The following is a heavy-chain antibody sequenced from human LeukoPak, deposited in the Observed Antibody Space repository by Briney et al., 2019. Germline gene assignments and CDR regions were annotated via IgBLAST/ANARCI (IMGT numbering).Heavy chain of an antibody. V-gene: IGHV3-49*03. CDR1: GFTFGDYA. D-gene: IGHD2-2*01. CDR3: TSKLTWGGVLADHNFDY. Sequence: GGSLRLSCTVSGFTFGDYAMSWFRQAPGKGLEWLGFIRCKAYGGTTEYAASVKGRFAISRDDSKSIAYLQMHSLKTEDTAVYYCTSKLTWGGVLADHNFDYWGQGTLVTVSS. J-gene: IGHJ4*02. CDR2: IRCKAYGGTT.